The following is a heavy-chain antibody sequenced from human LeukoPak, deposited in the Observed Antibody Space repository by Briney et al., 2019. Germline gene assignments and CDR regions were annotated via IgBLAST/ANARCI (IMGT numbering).Heavy chain of an antibody. J-gene: IGHJ4*02. CDR1: GGTFSSYS. V-gene: IGHV1-69*06. Sequence: SVKVSCKASGGTFSSYSISWVRQAPGQGLEWMGGIIPIFGTANYAQKFQGRVTITADKSTSTAYMELSSLRSEDTAVYYCARGLTLRYFDWLYYWGQGTLVTVSS. D-gene: IGHD3-9*01. CDR2: IIPIFGTA. CDR3: ARGLTLRYFDWLYY.